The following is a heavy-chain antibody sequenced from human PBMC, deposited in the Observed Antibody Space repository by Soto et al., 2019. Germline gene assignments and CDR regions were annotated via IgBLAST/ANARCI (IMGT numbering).Heavy chain of an antibody. CDR2: IIPIFGTA. V-gene: IGHV1-69*01. CDR1: GGTFSSYA. D-gene: IGHD6-19*01. J-gene: IGHJ4*02. CDR3: AVGLRGIAVGKIDY. Sequence: QVQLVQSGAEVKKPGSSVKVSCKASGGTFSSYAISWVRQAPGQGLEWMGGIIPIFGTANYAQKFQGRVTITADESTSTAYLELSSLRYEDTAVYYCAVGLRGIAVGKIDYWGQGTLVTVSS.